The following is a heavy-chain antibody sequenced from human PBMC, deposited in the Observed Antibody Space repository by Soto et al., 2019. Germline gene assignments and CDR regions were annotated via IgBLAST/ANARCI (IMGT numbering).Heavy chain of an antibody. CDR2: IYYSGST. V-gene: IGHV4-39*01. J-gene: IGHJ5*02. Sequence: SETLSLTCTVSGGSISSSSYYWGWIRQPPGKGLEWIGSIYYSGSTYYNPSLKSRVTISVDTSKNQFSLKLSSVTAADTAVYYCARQNYYDSSGYYRLDPWGRGTLVTVSS. CDR3: ARQNYYDSSGYYRLDP. CDR1: GGSISSSSYY. D-gene: IGHD3-22*01.